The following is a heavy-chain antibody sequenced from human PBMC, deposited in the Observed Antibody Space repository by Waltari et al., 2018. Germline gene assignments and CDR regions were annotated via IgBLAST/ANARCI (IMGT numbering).Heavy chain of an antibody. CDR2: ISSSSNYI. Sequence: EVQLVESGGGLVKPGGSLRLSCAAAGFIFSSNNRNWVRQAPGKGLEWVSSISSSSNYIYYAHSVKGRFTISRDNAKNSLYLQMNSLRGEDTAIYYCAKGFPTPYYFDYWGQGTLVTVSS. J-gene: IGHJ4*02. V-gene: IGHV3-21*01. CDR3: AKGFPTPYYFDY. CDR1: GFIFSSNN.